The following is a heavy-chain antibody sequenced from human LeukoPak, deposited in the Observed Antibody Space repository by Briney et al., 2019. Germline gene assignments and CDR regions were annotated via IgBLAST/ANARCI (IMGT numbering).Heavy chain of an antibody. J-gene: IGHJ3*02. CDR2: IYYSGST. Sequence: SETLSLTCTVSGGSISSYYWSWIRQPPGKGLEWIGYIYYSGSTNYNPSLKSRVTISVDTSKNQFSLKLSSVTAADTAVYYCARFRDYGNAFDIWGQGTMVTVSS. CDR1: GGSISSYY. V-gene: IGHV4-59*08. CDR3: ARFRDYGNAFDI. D-gene: IGHD4/OR15-4a*01.